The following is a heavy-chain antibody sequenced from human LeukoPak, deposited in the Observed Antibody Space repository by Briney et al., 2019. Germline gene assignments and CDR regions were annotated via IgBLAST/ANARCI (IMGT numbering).Heavy chain of an antibody. CDR2: IYPGDSDT. V-gene: IGHV5-51*01. D-gene: IGHD2-21*02. J-gene: IGHJ4*02. CDR3: ARTGAYCGGDCFSPFDY. CDR1: GYSFTSYW. Sequence: GESLQISCKGSGYSFTSYWIAWVRPMPGKGLEWMGIIYPGDSDTTYSPSFQGQVTISADKSISTAYLQWSSLKASDTAMYYCARTGAYCGGDCFSPFDYWGQGTLVTVSS.